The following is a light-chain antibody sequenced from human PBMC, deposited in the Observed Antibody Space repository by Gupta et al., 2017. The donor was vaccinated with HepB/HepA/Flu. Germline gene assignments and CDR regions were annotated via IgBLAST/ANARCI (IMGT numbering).Light chain of an antibody. Sequence: SSVLTQPPSVSVAPEKTARITCGGNNIGSKSVHWYQPKPGQAPVLVVYDDSDRPSGIPERFSGSNSGNTATLTISRVEAGDEADYYCQVWDSSSDHLVVFGGGTKLTVL. CDR1: NIGSKS. CDR3: QVWDSSSDHLVV. J-gene: IGLJ2*01. V-gene: IGLV3-21*03. CDR2: DDS.